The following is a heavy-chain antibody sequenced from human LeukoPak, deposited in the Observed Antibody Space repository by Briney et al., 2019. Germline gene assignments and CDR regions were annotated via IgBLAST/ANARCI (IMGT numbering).Heavy chain of an antibody. CDR1: GYSISSSNW. D-gene: IGHD2-2*01. CDR3: ARGGSLGYCSSTSCSIAAAGNYYYGMDV. Sequence: SETLSLTCAVSGYSISSSNWWGWIRQPPGKGLEWIGYIYYSGSTYYNPSLKSRVTMSVDTSKNQFSLKLSSVTAVDTAVYYCARGGSLGYCSSTSCSIAAAGNYYYGMDVWGQGTTVTVSS. J-gene: IGHJ6*02. V-gene: IGHV4-28*03. CDR2: IYYSGST.